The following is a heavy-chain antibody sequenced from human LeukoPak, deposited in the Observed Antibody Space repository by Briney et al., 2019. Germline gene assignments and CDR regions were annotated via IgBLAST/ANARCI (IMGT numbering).Heavy chain of an antibody. CDR1: GFSFSSYW. CDR2: LNTDGSST. V-gene: IGHV3-74*01. D-gene: IGHD3-22*01. CDR3: ARDFPYDSSGD. J-gene: IGHJ4*02. Sequence: PGGPLRLSCAASGFSFSSYWMHWVRQAPGKGLVWVSRLNTDGSSTNYADSVKGRFTISRHNSKNTLYLQMNSLRAEDTAVYYCARDFPYDSSGDWGQGTLVTVSS.